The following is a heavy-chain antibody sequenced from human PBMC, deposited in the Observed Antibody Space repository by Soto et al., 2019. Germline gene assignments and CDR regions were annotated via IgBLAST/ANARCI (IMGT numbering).Heavy chain of an antibody. Sequence: QVQLVQSGAEVKKPGASVKVSCKASGYTFTSYYMHWVRQAPGQGLEWMGIINPSGGSTSYAQKFQGRVTRTRDTSTSTVYMELSSLRSEDTAVYYCARVAYYYGSGSYPVAYYWGQGTLVTVSS. CDR3: ARVAYYYGSGSYPVAYY. J-gene: IGHJ4*02. V-gene: IGHV1-46*01. D-gene: IGHD3-10*01. CDR2: INPSGGST. CDR1: GYTFTSYY.